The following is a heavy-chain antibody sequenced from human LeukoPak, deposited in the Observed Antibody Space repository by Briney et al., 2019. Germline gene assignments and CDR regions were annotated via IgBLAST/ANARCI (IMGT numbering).Heavy chain of an antibody. D-gene: IGHD3-3*01. J-gene: IGHJ4*02. CDR3: AVDFWSGYYIDYFDY. Sequence: GALVKVSCKASGYTFTGYYMHWVRQAPGQGLEWMGWINPNSGGTNYAQKFQGRVTMTRDTSISTAYMELSRLRSDDTAVYYCAVDFWSGYYIDYFDYWGQGTLVTVSS. CDR2: INPNSGGT. CDR1: GYTFTGYY. V-gene: IGHV1-2*02.